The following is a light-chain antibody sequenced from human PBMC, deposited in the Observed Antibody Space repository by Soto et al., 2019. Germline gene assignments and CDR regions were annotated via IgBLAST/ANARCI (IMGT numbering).Light chain of an antibody. CDR2: RAS. V-gene: IGKV3-20*01. J-gene: IGKJ3*01. CDR3: HQFGSSPLDT. Sequence: EIVLTQSPGTLSLSPGERATLSCRASQTISSSFLAWYQQKPGQAPRLLIYRASRSAPGIPDRFSGSGSWTDFTLTISRLDPEDFAVYYCHQFGSSPLDTFGPGTKVEIK. CDR1: QTISSSF.